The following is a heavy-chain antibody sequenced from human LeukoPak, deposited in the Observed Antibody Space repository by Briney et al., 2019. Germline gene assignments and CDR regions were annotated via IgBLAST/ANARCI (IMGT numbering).Heavy chain of an antibody. Sequence: PGGSLRLSCTASGFTFTSYTMNWVRRAPGKGLEWVSSISSSSSYLYYADSVKGRFTISRDNAKNSLYLQMNSLRAEDTAVYYCARDRGGTAMALYYFDYWGQGTLVTVSS. CDR1: GFTFTSYT. CDR3: ARDRGGTAMALYYFDY. J-gene: IGHJ4*02. V-gene: IGHV3-21*01. D-gene: IGHD5-18*01. CDR2: ISSSSSYL.